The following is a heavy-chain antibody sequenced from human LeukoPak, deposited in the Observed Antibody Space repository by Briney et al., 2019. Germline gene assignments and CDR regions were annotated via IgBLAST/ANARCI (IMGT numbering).Heavy chain of an antibody. J-gene: IGHJ4*02. V-gene: IGHV5-51*01. CDR1: EYSFVSYW. Sequence: GESLKISCKGSEYSFVSYWIGWVRQMPGKGLEWMGIIYPGDSDTRYSPSFQGQVTISVDKSISTAYLQWSSLRASDTAMYYCTGHDGYNCDYWGQGTLVTVSS. CDR3: TGHDGYNCDY. D-gene: IGHD5-24*01. CDR2: IYPGDSDT.